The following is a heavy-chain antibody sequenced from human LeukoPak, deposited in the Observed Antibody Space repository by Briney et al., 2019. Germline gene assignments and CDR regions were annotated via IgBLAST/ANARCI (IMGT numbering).Heavy chain of an antibody. CDR1: GYTFTSYD. J-gene: IGHJ4*02. Sequence: ASVKVSCKASGYTFTSYDINWVRQATGQGLEWRGWTNPNSGSTGYAQKFQGRVTITRNTSISTTYMELSGPRSEDTAVYYCARGRSTGYPYYFEYWGQGTLVTVSS. CDR2: TNPNSGST. D-gene: IGHD5-12*01. V-gene: IGHV1-8*03. CDR3: ARGRSTGYPYYFEY.